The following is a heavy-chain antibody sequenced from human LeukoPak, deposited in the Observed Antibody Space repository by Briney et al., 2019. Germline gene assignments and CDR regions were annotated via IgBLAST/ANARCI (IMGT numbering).Heavy chain of an antibody. D-gene: IGHD3-16*02. CDR3: ACRGGSYSYYRRDYYHYYMDV. V-gene: IGHV5-51*01. J-gene: IGHJ6*03. CDR1: GINLYRLW. Sequence: GINLYRLWHDLVRQLPGKGLGWMGIFYGRVLDTRYSTSFQGQVTISADKSIKTAHLQWNSLKASDTAMNYLACRGGSYSYYRRDYYHYYMDVWGKGTTVTFSS. CDR2: FYGRVLDT.